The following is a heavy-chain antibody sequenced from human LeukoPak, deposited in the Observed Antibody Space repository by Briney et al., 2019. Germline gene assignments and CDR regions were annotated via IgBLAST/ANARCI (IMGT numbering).Heavy chain of an antibody. CDR3: AGGTGFIIKD. Sequence: GGSLRLSCAASGFTFSLYWMNWVRRAPGKGLEWVANIKQDGSEKNYVDSVKGRFTISRDIAKNSLYLQMNNLRVEDTAMYYCAGGTGFIIKDWGQGTLVTVSS. CDR1: GFTFSLYW. CDR2: IKQDGSEK. J-gene: IGHJ4*02. V-gene: IGHV3-7*03. D-gene: IGHD3-9*01.